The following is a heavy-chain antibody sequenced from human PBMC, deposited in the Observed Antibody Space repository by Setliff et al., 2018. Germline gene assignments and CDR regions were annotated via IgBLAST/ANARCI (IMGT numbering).Heavy chain of an antibody. V-gene: IGHV4-30-4*08. Sequence: SETLSLTCTVSGGSISSGDYYWSWIRQPPGKGLEWIGYIYYRGSTYYNPSLKSRFRISVDTSKNQFSLKLNSVTAADTAVYYCARDPIMGFYDSTGYSTLNWYFDLWGRGTLVTVSS. D-gene: IGHD3-22*01. CDR2: IYYRGST. CDR1: GGSISSGDYY. J-gene: IGHJ2*01. CDR3: ARDPIMGFYDSTGYSTLNWYFDL.